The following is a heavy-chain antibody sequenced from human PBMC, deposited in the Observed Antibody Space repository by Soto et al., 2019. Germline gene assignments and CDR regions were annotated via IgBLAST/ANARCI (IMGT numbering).Heavy chain of an antibody. CDR1: GGSISSDNW. V-gene: IGHV4-4*02. CDR2: IYHSGSA. Sequence: SETLSLTCAVSGGSISSDNWWTWVRQPPGKGLEWIGEIYHSGSANYNPYLKSRVTISVDTSKNQFSLKLLSVTAADTAMYYCARGRFGELLPFDYWGQGTLVTVSS. CDR3: ARGRFGELLPFDY. D-gene: IGHD3-10*01. J-gene: IGHJ4*02.